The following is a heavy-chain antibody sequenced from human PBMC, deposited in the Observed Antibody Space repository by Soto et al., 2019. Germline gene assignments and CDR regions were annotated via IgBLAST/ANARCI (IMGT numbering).Heavy chain of an antibody. CDR1: GGSIRSGGYS. CDR2: SYHSGST. Sequence: TLSLPFAVSGGSIRSGGYSWSSIRQPPGKGLEWIGYSYHSGSTYYNPSLKSRVTISVDRSKNQFSLKLSSVTAADTAVYYCAGGIAARPLGYWGQGTLVTVSS. J-gene: IGHJ4*02. D-gene: IGHD6-6*01. CDR3: AGGIAARPLGY. V-gene: IGHV4-30-2*01.